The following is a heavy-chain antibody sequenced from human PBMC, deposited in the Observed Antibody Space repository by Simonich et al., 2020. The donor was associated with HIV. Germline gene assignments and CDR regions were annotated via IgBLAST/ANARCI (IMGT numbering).Heavy chain of an antibody. J-gene: IGHJ3*02. V-gene: IGHV4-39*01. CDR2: IKYIGSS. D-gene: IGHD1-1*01. Sequence: QLQVQESGPGLVKPSETLSLTCIVFGDSISSWTSYWGWFRQPPGKGLEWIGNIKYIGSSYYNPSRKSRVTLSVDTSKNQFSLKLTSVTAADTAMYYCARHQTGTDAFDIWGQGTMVAVSS. CDR1: GDSISSWTSY. CDR3: ARHQTGTDAFDI.